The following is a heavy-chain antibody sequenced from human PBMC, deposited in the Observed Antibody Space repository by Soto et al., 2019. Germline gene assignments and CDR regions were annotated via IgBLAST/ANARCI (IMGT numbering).Heavy chain of an antibody. D-gene: IGHD6-19*01. CDR3: AKVWVLYSSVGAFDI. CDR2: ISYDGSNK. J-gene: IGHJ3*02. Sequence: GGSLRLSCAASGFTFSSYGMHWVRQAPGKGLEWVAVISYDGSNKYYADSVKGRFTISRDNSKNTLYLQMNSLRAEDTAVYYCAKVWVLYSSVGAFDIWGQGTMVTVSS. CDR1: GFTFSSYG. V-gene: IGHV3-30*18.